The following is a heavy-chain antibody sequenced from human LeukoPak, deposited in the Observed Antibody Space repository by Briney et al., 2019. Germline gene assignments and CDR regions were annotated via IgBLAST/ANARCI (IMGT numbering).Heavy chain of an antibody. CDR3: AKARARVVTATFDY. CDR1: GFTFSDYH. J-gene: IGHJ4*02. D-gene: IGHD2-21*02. Sequence: GGSLRLSCAATGFTFSDYHMGWVRQAPGKGLEWVGRARNKVNSYTTEYAASVKGRFTISRDDLKNSLYLQMNSLRAEDTALYYCAKARARVVTATFDYWGQGTLVTVSS. V-gene: IGHV3-72*01. CDR2: ARNKVNSYTT.